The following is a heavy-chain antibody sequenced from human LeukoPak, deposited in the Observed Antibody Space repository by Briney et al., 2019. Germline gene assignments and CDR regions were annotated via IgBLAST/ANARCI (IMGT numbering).Heavy chain of an antibody. V-gene: IGHV3-23*01. CDR3: AKDQGYSGYDPLDY. D-gene: IGHD5-12*01. J-gene: IGHJ4*02. CDR2: FSGSGGST. CDR1: GFTFSSYA. Sequence: GGSLRLSCAASGFTFSSYAMSWVRQAPGKGLEWVSGFSGSGGSTYYADSVRGRFTISRDNSKNTLYLQMNSLRAEDTAVYYCAKDQGYSGYDPLDYWGQGTLVTVSS.